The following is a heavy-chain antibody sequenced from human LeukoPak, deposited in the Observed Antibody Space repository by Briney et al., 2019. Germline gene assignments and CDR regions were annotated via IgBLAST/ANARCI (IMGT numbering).Heavy chain of an antibody. CDR1: GFPFTGDA. CDR2: ISGDGASR. Sequence: GGSLRLSCLASGFPFTGDAMSWVRQAPGRGLEWVSVISGDGASRHYADSVKGRFTISRDNSKNTLDLHMHSLKVEDTAIYYCAKKDHPFDYWGQGTLVTVS. CDR3: AKKDHPFDY. V-gene: IGHV3-23*01. J-gene: IGHJ4*02. D-gene: IGHD1-14*01.